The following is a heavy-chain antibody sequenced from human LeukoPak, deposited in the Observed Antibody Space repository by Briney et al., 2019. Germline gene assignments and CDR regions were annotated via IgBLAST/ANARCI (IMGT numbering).Heavy chain of an antibody. J-gene: IGHJ4*02. Sequence: GGSLRLSCVGSGFTFSDYHMSWIRQAPGKGLEGVSYISSGSVSTNYADSVKGRFTISRDNAKNSLYLQMSSLRDEDTAVYFCARDRSTWSLDYWGQGTLVTVSS. V-gene: IGHV3-11*06. CDR1: GFTFSDYH. D-gene: IGHD6-13*01. CDR2: ISSGSVST. CDR3: ARDRSTWSLDY.